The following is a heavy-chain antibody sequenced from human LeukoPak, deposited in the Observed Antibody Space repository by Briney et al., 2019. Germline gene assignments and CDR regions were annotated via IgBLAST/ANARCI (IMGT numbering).Heavy chain of an antibody. V-gene: IGHV3-13*03. CDR3: VRLRRNSDRSGYYYYYDY. J-gene: IGHJ4*02. CDR1: GFTFSSYD. CDR2: IGTAGDT. Sequence: GGSLRLSCAACGFTFSSYDMHWVRQATGKGLEWVSAIGTAGDTYYPGSVKGQFTISRENAKNSLYLQMNSLRAEDTAVYFCVRLRRNSDRSGYYYYYDYWGQGTLVTVSS. D-gene: IGHD3-22*01.